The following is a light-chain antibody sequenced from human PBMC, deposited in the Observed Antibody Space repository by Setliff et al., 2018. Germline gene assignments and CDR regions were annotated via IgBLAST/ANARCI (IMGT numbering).Light chain of an antibody. Sequence: QSALTQPPSVSAAPRQKVTISCSGSSSNIGSSYVSWYQQVPGTAPKLLIYDNNKRPSGIPDRFSGSKSGASGTLGITGLQTEDEAEYYCATWDFSLRGVVFGGGTKVTVL. V-gene: IGLV1-51*01. J-gene: IGLJ2*01. CDR2: DNN. CDR1: SSNIGSSY. CDR3: ATWDFSLRGVV.